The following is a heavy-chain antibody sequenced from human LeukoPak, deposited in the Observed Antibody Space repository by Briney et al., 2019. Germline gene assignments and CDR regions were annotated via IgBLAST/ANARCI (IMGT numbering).Heavy chain of an antibody. CDR2: IYYSGST. D-gene: IGHD3-3*01. V-gene: IGHV4-59*01. CDR1: GGSISSYY. J-gene: IGHJ6*02. CDR3: ARLYYDFWSGYYTLGMDV. Sequence: SETLSLTCTVSGGSISSYYWSWIRQPPGKGLEWIGYIYYSGSTNYNPSLKSRVTISVDTSKNQFSLKLSSVTAADTAVYYCARLYYDFWSGYYTLGMDVWAKGPRSPSP.